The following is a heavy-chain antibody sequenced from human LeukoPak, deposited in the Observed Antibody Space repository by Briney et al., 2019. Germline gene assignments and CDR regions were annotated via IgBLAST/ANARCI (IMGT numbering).Heavy chain of an antibody. J-gene: IGHJ4*02. CDR3: ARDIAAAGYFDY. D-gene: IGHD6-13*01. V-gene: IGHV1-2*02. CDR2: INPNSGGT. Sequence: ASVKVSCKASGYTFTGYYMHWVRQAPGQGLEWMGWINPNSGGTNYAQKFQGRVTMTRDTSISTAYMELSRLRSDDTAVYYCARDIAAAGYFDYWGQGTLVTVSS. CDR1: GYTFTGYY.